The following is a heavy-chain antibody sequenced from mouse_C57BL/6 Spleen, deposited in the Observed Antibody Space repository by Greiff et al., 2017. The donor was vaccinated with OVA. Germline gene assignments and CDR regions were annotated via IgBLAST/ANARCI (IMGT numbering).Heavy chain of an antibody. CDR3: ARLMDYGSSYGYFDV. CDR2: IYPRSGNT. CDR1: GYTFTSYG. Sequence: VQRVESGAELARPGASVKLSCKASGYTFTSYGISWVKQRTGQGLEWIGEIYPRSGNTYYNEKFKGKATLTADKSSSTAYMELRSLTSEDSAVYFCARLMDYGSSYGYFDVWGTGTTVTVSS. J-gene: IGHJ1*03. V-gene: IGHV1-81*01. D-gene: IGHD1-1*01.